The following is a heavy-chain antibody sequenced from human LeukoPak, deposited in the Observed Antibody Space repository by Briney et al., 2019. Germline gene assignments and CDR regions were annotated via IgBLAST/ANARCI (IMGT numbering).Heavy chain of an antibody. D-gene: IGHD4-11*01. Sequence: ASVKVSCKASGYTLTDYYMHWVRQAPGQGLEWMGWISLNSGETSYAQKFQGRVTMTRDTSIRTVYMEVNSLRPDDTAVFYCARYDYSNLDMAEYFQHWGQGTLVTVSS. CDR3: ARYDYSNLDMAEYFQH. V-gene: IGHV1-2*02. CDR2: ISLNSGET. J-gene: IGHJ1*01. CDR1: GYTLTDYY.